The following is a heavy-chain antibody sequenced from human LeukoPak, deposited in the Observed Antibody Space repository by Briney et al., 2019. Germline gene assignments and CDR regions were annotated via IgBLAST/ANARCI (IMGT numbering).Heavy chain of an antibody. CDR3: ARVIGSYGDSAY. J-gene: IGHJ4*02. CDR2: ISSSSSST. Sequence: GVSLRLSCAASGFTFSSFSMNWVRQAPGKGLEWISYISSSSSSTYYADSVKGRFTISRDNAKNSLYLQMNSLRAEDTAVYYCARVIGSYGDSAYWGQGTLVTASS. D-gene: IGHD4-17*01. V-gene: IGHV3-48*04. CDR1: GFTFSSFS.